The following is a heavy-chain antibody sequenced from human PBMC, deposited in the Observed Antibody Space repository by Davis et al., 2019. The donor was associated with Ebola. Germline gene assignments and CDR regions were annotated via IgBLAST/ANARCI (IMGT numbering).Heavy chain of an antibody. CDR3: ARDQKGDGYAGLDY. CDR1: GYSISSGYY. V-gene: IGHV4-38-2*02. CDR2: IYHSGST. J-gene: IGHJ4*02. Sequence: PSETLSLTCTVSGYSISSGYYWGWIRQPPGKGLEWIGSIYHSGSTYYNPSLKSRVTMSVDTSNNQFSLKLSSVTAADTAVYYCARDQKGDGYAGLDYWGQGTLVTVSS. D-gene: IGHD5-24*01.